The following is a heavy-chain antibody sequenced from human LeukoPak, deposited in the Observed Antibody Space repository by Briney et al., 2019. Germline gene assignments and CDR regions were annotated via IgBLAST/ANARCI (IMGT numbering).Heavy chain of an antibody. CDR1: GFTFSSYS. J-gene: IGHJ4*02. D-gene: IGHD3-22*01. Sequence: GGSLRLSCAASGFTFSSYSMNWVRQAPGKGLEWVSSISSSSSYIYYADSVKGRFTISRDNAKSPLHLQMNSLRAEDTAVYYCARVSGYYDSSGYLIYWGQGTLVTVSS. CDR3: ARVSGYYDSSGYLIY. CDR2: ISSSSSYI. V-gene: IGHV3-21*01.